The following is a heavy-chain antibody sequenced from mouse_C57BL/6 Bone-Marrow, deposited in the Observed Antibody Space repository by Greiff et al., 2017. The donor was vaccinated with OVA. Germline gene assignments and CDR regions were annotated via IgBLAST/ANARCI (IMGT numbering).Heavy chain of an antibody. V-gene: IGHV5-9*01. CDR1: GFTFSSYT. J-gene: IGHJ2*01. CDR2: ISGGGGNT. Sequence: EVQVVESGGGLVKPGGSLKLSCAASGFTFSSYTMSWVRQTPEKRLEWVATISGGGGNTYYPDSVKGRFTISRDNAKNTLYLQMSSLRSEDTALYYCARQGDSHYFDYWGQGTTLTVSS. CDR3: ARQGDSHYFDY.